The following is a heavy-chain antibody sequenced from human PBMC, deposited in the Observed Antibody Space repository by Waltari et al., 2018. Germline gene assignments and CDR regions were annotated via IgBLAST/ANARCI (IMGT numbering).Heavy chain of an antibody. J-gene: IGHJ4*02. CDR2: IIPILGIA. V-gene: IGHV1-69*08. CDR1: GGTFSSYT. D-gene: IGHD4-4*01. Sequence: QVQLVQSGAEVKKPGSSVKVSCKASGGTFSSYTISWVRKAPGQGLEWMGRIIPILGIANYAQKFQGRVTITADKSTSTAYMELSSLRSEDTAVYYCARDSLKGSNLDYWGQGTLVTVSS. CDR3: ARDSLKGSNLDY.